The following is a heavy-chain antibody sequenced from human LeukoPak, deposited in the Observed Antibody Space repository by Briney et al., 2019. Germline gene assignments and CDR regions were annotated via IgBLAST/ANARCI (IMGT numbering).Heavy chain of an antibody. V-gene: IGHV3-23*01. CDR3: AKARGVNIVVVPSPFDY. Sequence: GGSPRLSCAASGFTFSSYAMSWVRQAPGKGLEWVSAISGSGGSTYYADSVKGRFTISRDNSKNTLYLQMNSLRAEDTAVYYCAKARGVNIVVVPSPFDYWGQGTLVTVSS. D-gene: IGHD2-2*01. J-gene: IGHJ4*02. CDR2: ISGSGGST. CDR1: GFTFSSYA.